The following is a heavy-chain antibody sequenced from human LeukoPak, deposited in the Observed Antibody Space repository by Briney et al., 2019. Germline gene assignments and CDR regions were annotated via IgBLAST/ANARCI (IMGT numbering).Heavy chain of an antibody. CDR2: ISSSSSYI. D-gene: IGHD3-10*01. Sequence: GGSLRLSCAASGFTFSSYSMNWVRQAPGKGLEWVSSISSSSSYIYYADSVKGRFTIARDNAKNSLYLQMNSLRAEDTAVYYCASLWFGESTAFDYWGQGTLVTVSS. CDR3: ASLWFGESTAFDY. J-gene: IGHJ4*02. V-gene: IGHV3-21*01. CDR1: GFTFSSYS.